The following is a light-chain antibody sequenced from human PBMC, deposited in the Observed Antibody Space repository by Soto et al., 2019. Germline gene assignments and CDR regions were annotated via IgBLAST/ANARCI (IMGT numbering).Light chain of an antibody. V-gene: IGKV1-6*01. CDR1: QDIGND. CDR3: IQGYNFPWT. Sequence: AIQMTQSPSSLSASVGDRVTLTCRASQDIGNDLGWYQQKPGKAPKLLIYTASSLQSGFPSRFSGSGSGTDFTLTVSSLQPEDSATYCCIQGYNFPWTFGQGTKVEIK. CDR2: TAS. J-gene: IGKJ1*01.